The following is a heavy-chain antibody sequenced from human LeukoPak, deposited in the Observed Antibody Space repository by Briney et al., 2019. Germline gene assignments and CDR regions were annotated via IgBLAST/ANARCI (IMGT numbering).Heavy chain of an antibody. Sequence: GGSLRLSCAASGFTFSGYAMSWVRQAPGKGLEWVSAINGSGGSTYYADYVKGRFTISRANYKNTLYLQMNNLRGEDTAVYYYARDSGRNYYYGMDVWGQGTRVTVSS. D-gene: IGHD5-12*01. CDR2: INGSGGST. CDR3: ARDSGRNYYYGMDV. V-gene: IGHV3-23*01. CDR1: GFTFSGYA. J-gene: IGHJ6*02.